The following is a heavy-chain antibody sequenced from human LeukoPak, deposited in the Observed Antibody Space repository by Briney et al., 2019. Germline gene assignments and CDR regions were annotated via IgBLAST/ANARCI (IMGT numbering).Heavy chain of an antibody. V-gene: IGHV1-18*01. D-gene: IGHD3-22*01. CDR1: GYNFLSYS. J-gene: IGHJ4*02. CDR3: ARAHGYDSSAHYSDN. Sequence: EASVKVSCKASGYNFLSYSITWVRQAPGQGLEWMGWISAYNGNTNSAQKFQGRVPMTTDTSTRTAYMEVRSLRSDDTAVYYCARAHGYDSSAHYSDNWGQGTLVTVSS. CDR2: ISAYNGNT.